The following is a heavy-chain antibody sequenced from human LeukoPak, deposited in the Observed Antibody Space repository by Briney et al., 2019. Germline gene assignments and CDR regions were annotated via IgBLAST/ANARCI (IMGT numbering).Heavy chain of an antibody. Sequence: PGRSLRLSCAASGFTFSSYGMHWVRQAPGKGLEWVANIKPDGSQKYYVDSVKGRFTISRDNAKNSLYLQMNSLRAEDTAVYYCANIYCSGGTCTYFDDWGQGTLVTVSS. CDR2: IKPDGSQK. D-gene: IGHD2-15*01. V-gene: IGHV3-7*01. CDR3: ANIYCSGGTCTYFDD. J-gene: IGHJ4*02. CDR1: GFTFSSYG.